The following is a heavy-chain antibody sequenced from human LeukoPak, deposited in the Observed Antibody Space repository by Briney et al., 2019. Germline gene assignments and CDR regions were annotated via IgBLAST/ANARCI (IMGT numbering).Heavy chain of an antibody. Sequence: SETLSLTCTVSGGSISNYYWNWIRQPPGKELEWIGRIYTSGSTNYNPSLKSRLTMSMDTSKNQFSLRLSSVTAADTAVYYCARASDDFGDYGFDYWGQGTLVTVSA. CDR2: IYTSGST. J-gene: IGHJ4*02. D-gene: IGHD4-17*01. CDR3: ARASDDFGDYGFDY. CDR1: GGSISNYY. V-gene: IGHV4-4*07.